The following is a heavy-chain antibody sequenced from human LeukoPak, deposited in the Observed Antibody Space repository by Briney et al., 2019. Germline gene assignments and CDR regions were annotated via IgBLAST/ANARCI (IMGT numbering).Heavy chain of an antibody. V-gene: IGHV1-69*04. CDR3: ARAGRAIYYYYYMDV. J-gene: IGHJ6*03. CDR1: GGTFSSYA. CDR2: IIPILGIA. D-gene: IGHD2-2*01. Sequence: GSSVKVSCKASGGTFSSYAISWVRQAPGQGLEWMGRIIPILGIANYAQKFQGRVTITADKSTSTAYMELNSLRSEDTAVYYCARAGRAIYYYYYMDVWGKGTTVTVSS.